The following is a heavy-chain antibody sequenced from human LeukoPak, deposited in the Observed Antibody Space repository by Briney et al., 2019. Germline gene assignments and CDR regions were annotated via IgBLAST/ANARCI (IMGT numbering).Heavy chain of an antibody. V-gene: IGHV3-23*03. Sequence: SGGSLRLSCAASGFTFSSYAMSWVRQAPGKGLEWVSVVYSGGSTYYADSVKGRFTISRHNSKNTLYLQMNSLRAEDTAVYFCARESGGGGYYYGMDVWGQGTTVTVSS. J-gene: IGHJ6*02. D-gene: IGHD2-15*01. CDR2: VYSGGST. CDR3: ARESGGGGYYYGMDV. CDR1: GFTFSSYA.